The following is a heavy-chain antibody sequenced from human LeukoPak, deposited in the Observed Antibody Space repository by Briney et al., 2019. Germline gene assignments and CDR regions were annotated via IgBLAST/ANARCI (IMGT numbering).Heavy chain of an antibody. CDR2: INHSGST. CDR3: ARGPSGSLYDYVWGSYRYFDY. V-gene: IGHV4-34*01. D-gene: IGHD3-16*02. J-gene: IGHJ4*02. Sequence: SETLSLTCAVYGGSFSGYYWSWIRQPPGKGLEWIGEINHSGSTNYNPSLKSRVTISVDTSKNQFSLKLSSVTAADTAVYYCARGPSGSLYDYVWGSYRYFDYWGQGTLVTVSS. CDR1: GGSFSGYY.